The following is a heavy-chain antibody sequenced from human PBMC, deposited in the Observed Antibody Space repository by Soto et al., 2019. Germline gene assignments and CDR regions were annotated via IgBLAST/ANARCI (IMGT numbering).Heavy chain of an antibody. CDR2: ISAISGIT. V-gene: IGHV3-23*01. CDR3: AKELTETTFWSGDR. CDR1: GITFNSHA. Sequence: EVQLLESGGGLVQPGGSLRLSCVASGITFNSHAMAWVRQAAGRGLEWVSSISAISGITYYADSVNGRFTISRDNSKNTLYLQMNILRAEDTTLSYCAKELTETTFWSGDRWGQGTLVTVSS. J-gene: IGHJ5*02. D-gene: IGHD3-3*01.